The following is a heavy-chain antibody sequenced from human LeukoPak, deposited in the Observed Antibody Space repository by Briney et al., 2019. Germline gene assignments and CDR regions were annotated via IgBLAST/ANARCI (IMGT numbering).Heavy chain of an antibody. Sequence: ASVKVSCKASGYTFTGYYMHWVRQAPGQGLEWMGWINPNSGGTNYAQKFQGRVTMTRDTSISTAYMELSSLRSDDTAVYYCASGYCSSTSCYRRKAADAFDIWGQGTMVTVSS. V-gene: IGHV1-2*02. J-gene: IGHJ3*02. D-gene: IGHD2-2*02. CDR3: ASGYCSSTSCYRRKAADAFDI. CDR2: INPNSGGT. CDR1: GYTFTGYY.